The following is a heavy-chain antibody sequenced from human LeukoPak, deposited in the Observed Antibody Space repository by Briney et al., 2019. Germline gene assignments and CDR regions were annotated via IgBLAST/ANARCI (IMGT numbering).Heavy chain of an antibody. CDR2: IYHSGSP. Sequence: SETLSLTCAVSGGSISSGGHSWGWIRQPPGKGLEWIGYIYHSGSPYYNPSLKSRVTISVDRSKNQFSLKLTSVTAADTAVYYCARQLTQGWFDPWGQGTLVTVSS. V-gene: IGHV4-30-2*01. CDR3: ARQLTQGWFDP. J-gene: IGHJ5*02. D-gene: IGHD2-2*01. CDR1: GGSISSGGHS.